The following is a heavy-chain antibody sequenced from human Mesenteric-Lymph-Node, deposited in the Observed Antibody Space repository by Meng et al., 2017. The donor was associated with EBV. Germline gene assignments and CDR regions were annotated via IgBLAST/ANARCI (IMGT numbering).Heavy chain of an antibody. V-gene: IGHV1-69*14. Sequence: VLLGQQWAEVTKPGSSVKASCETSGGSSRPYVINWVRQAPGLGLEWMGGIIPIFATPFYAQKFQGRLTITADKSTGTAYMDLSSLRSEDTAVYYCARDREEYCSGGSCYGPGYWGQGTLVTVSS. CDR3: ARDREEYCSGGSCYGPGY. J-gene: IGHJ4*02. CDR1: GGSSRPYV. D-gene: IGHD2-15*01. CDR2: IIPIFATP.